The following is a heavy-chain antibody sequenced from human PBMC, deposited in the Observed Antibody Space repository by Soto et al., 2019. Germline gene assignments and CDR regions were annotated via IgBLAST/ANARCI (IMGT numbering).Heavy chain of an antibody. CDR3: ARDASGRAVAVNVFDY. D-gene: IGHD6-19*01. Sequence: GASVKVSCKASGGTFSSYAISWVRQAPGQGLEWMGGIIPIFGTANYAQKFQGRVTVSADESTSTAYMELSSLRSEDTAVFYCARDASGRAVAVNVFDYLGQGTLVTVSS. J-gene: IGHJ4*02. CDR1: GGTFSSYA. V-gene: IGHV1-69*13. CDR2: IIPIFGTA.